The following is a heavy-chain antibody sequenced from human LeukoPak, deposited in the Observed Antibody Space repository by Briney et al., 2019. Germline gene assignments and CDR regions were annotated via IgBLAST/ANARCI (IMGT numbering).Heavy chain of an antibody. CDR2: ISSRSSTI. V-gene: IGHV3-48*01. CDR3: AKPAADCGGDCYWAFDY. Sequence: GGSPRLSCAASGFTFSTYPMNWVRQAPGKGLEWVSYISSRSSTIYYADSVKGRFTISRDNAKNSLYLQMNSLRAEDTAVYNCAKPAADCGGDCYWAFDYWGQGTLVTVSS. J-gene: IGHJ4*02. CDR1: GFTFSTYP. D-gene: IGHD2-21*01.